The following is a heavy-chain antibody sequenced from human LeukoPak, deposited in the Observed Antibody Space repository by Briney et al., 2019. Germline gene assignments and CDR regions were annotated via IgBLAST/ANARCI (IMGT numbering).Heavy chain of an antibody. V-gene: IGHV4-59*01. Sequence: SETLSLTCTVSGDPIGTYYWSWVRQSPGKGLEWSGNVYNSGSTSYNPSLKSRVTISADMSKDQFSLKLTSVTAADTAVYYCAKTVRQWLANDAFAIWGQGTMVTVSS. CDR1: GDPIGTYY. CDR2: VYNSGST. J-gene: IGHJ3*02. CDR3: AKTVRQWLANDAFAI. D-gene: IGHD6-19*01.